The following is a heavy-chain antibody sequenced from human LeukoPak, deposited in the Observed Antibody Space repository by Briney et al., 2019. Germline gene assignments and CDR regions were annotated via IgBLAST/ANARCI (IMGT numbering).Heavy chain of an antibody. CDR1: GYTFTSYY. CDR2: INPSGGST. D-gene: IGHD6-19*01. Sequence: GESLKISCKGSGYTFTSYYMHWVRQAPGQGLEWMGIINPSGGSTSYAQKFQGRVTMTRDTSTSTVYMELSSLRSEDTAVYYCARSAVAGTGTTFDYWGQGTLVTVSS. V-gene: IGHV1-46*01. J-gene: IGHJ4*02. CDR3: ARSAVAGTGTTFDY.